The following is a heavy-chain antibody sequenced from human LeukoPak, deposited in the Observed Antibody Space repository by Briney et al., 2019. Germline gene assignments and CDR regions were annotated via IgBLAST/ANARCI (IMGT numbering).Heavy chain of an antibody. V-gene: IGHV1-2*02. Sequence: ASVKVSCKASGYTFTGSYMHWVRQAPGQGLEWMGWINPNTGGTNYAQEFQGRVTMTRDTSISTAYMELSRLKSDDTAVYYCARQRVAAAGPNWFDPWGQGTLVTLSS. D-gene: IGHD6-13*01. CDR1: GYTFTGSY. J-gene: IGHJ5*02. CDR2: INPNTGGT. CDR3: ARQRVAAAGPNWFDP.